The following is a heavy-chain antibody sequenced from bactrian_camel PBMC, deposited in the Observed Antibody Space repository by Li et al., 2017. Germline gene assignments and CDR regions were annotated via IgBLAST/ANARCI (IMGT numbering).Heavy chain of an antibody. CDR1: GFNFSDYW. V-gene: IGHV3S1*01. CDR2: INTGGSST. Sequence: QVQLVESGGGTVQPGGSLRLSCAASGFNFSDYWMYWVRQAPGKGLEWVASINTGGSSTYYADSVKGRFTISRDNARNTLYLRMNSLKTEDTAVYYCARGPENLWEYGYWGQGTQVTVS. J-gene: IGHJ4*01. CDR3: ARGPENLWEYGY.